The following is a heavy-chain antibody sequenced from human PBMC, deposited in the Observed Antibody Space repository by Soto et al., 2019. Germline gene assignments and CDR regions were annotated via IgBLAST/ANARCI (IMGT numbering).Heavy chain of an antibody. CDR2: INSDGSSA. D-gene: IGHD4-17*01. CDR1: GFTYSSNW. V-gene: IGHV3-74*01. J-gene: IGHJ3*02. Sequence: GGSLGLSCAASGFTYSSNWLQWVRQAPGKGLVWVSHINSDGSSASYADSVKGRFTISRDNTKNTLYLQMTSLRAEDTAVYYCVAAIYGGANDACDIWGQGTMVTVSS. CDR3: VAAIYGGANDACDI.